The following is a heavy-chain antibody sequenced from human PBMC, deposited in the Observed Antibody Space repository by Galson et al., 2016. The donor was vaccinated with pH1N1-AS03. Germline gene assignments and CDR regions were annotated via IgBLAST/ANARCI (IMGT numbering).Heavy chain of an antibody. V-gene: IGHV4-59*08. CDR1: GGSISNYY. J-gene: IGHJ3*02. Sequence: SETLSLTCSVSGGSISNYYWGWIRQSPGKGLEWIGYIYKIGSTNYNPSLKCRVTISVDTSKNQFSLRLSSVTAADTAVYYCARRDSSWYSGFDIWGQGTMVTVSS. CDR3: ARRDSSWYSGFDI. CDR2: IYKIGST. D-gene: IGHD6-13*01.